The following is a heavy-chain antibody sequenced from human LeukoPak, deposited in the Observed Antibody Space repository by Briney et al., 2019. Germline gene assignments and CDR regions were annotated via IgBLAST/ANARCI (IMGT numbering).Heavy chain of an antibody. V-gene: IGHV3-43*02. J-gene: IGHJ4*02. CDR1: GFTFENYA. D-gene: IGHD5-18*01. Sequence: QSGGSLRLSCAASGFTFENYAMHWVRQAPGMGLEWVSTISGDGDSTYYADSVKGRFTISRDNSKNSLYLHMNSLKTEDTALYYCGKVRTAMGIGDYSGQGTLVTVSS. CDR3: GKVRTAMGIGDY. CDR2: ISGDGDST.